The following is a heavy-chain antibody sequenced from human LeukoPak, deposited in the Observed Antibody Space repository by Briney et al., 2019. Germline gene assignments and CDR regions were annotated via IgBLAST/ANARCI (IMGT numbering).Heavy chain of an antibody. CDR3: ARLDSGSYYTAIDY. D-gene: IGHD1-26*01. Sequence: PGGSLRLSCAASGFTFSSYDMHWVRQATGKGLEWVSAIGTAGDTYYPGSVKGRFTISRENAKNSLYLQMNSLRAEDTAVYYCARLDSGSYYTAIDYWGQGTLVTVSS. V-gene: IGHV3-13*01. CDR1: GFTFSSYD. J-gene: IGHJ4*02. CDR2: IGTAGDT.